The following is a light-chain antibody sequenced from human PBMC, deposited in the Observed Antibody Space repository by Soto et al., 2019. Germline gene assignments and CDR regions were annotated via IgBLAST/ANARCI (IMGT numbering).Light chain of an antibody. CDR2: DAS. CDR3: RHHSSWLRGT. Sequence: EIVLTQSPATLSLSPGERATLPCRASLSVSSYLAWYQQRPGQAPRLLIFDASHKATGVPASFSGSGSGTDLTLTVSSLGPGHVAVCYCRHHSSWLRGTFGGRTKVEIK. V-gene: IGKV3-11*01. J-gene: IGKJ4*01. CDR1: LSVSSY.